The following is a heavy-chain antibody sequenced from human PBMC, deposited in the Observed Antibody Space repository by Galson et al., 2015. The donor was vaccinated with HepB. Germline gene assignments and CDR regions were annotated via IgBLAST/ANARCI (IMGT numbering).Heavy chain of an antibody. CDR1: GFTFSSYS. CDR3: ARDRGPRSGRARSLYYYYGMDV. V-gene: IGHV3-21*01. CDR2: ISSSSSYI. J-gene: IGHJ6*02. D-gene: IGHD3-3*01. Sequence: SLRLSCAASGFTFSSYSMNWVRQAPGKGLEWVSSISSSSSYIYYADSVKGRFTISRDNAKNSLYLQMNSLRAEDTAVYYCARDRGPRSGRARSLYYYYGMDVWGQGTTVTVSS.